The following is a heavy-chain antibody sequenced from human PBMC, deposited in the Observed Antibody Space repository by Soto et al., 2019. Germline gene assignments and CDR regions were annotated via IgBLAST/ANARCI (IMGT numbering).Heavy chain of an antibody. CDR3: AKDLSLNGGNTDGYFDY. CDR1: GFIFISYA. D-gene: IGHD2-15*01. J-gene: IGHJ4*02. V-gene: IGHV3-23*01. CDR2: ISGGGETT. Sequence: PGGSLRLSCASSGFIFISYAMSWVRQAPGTGLECVSVISGGGETTYYADSVKGRFTISRDNSKNTLFLQMSSLRAEDTALYFCAKDLSLNGGNTDGYFDYWGQGTRVTVSS.